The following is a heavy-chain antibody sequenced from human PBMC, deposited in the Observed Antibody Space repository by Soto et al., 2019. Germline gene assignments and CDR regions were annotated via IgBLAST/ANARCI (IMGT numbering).Heavy chain of an antibody. Sequence: QVQLVESGGGVVQPGRSLRLSCAASGFTFSSYGMHWVRQAPGKGLEWVAVIWYDGSNKYYADSVKGRFTISRDNSKNTLYLQMNSLRAEDTAVYYCARDFTLVHDYGTLDYWGQGTLVTVSS. V-gene: IGHV3-33*01. CDR3: ARDFTLVHDYGTLDY. D-gene: IGHD4-17*01. CDR1: GFTFSSYG. CDR2: IWYDGSNK. J-gene: IGHJ4*02.